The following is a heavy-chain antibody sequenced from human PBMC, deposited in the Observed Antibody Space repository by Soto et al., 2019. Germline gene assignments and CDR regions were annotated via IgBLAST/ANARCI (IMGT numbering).Heavy chain of an antibody. Sequence: GGSLRLSXAASGFTFSSYAMSWVRQAPGKGLEWVSAISGSGGSTYYADSVKGRFTISRDNSKNTLYLQMNSLRAEDTAVYYCANLRPESIAAAGTGYWGQGTLVTVSS. D-gene: IGHD6-13*01. CDR2: ISGSGGST. J-gene: IGHJ4*02. CDR3: ANLRPESIAAAGTGY. V-gene: IGHV3-23*01. CDR1: GFTFSSYA.